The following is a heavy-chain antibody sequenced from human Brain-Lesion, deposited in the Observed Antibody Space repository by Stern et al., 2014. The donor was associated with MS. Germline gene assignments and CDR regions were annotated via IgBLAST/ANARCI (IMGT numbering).Heavy chain of an antibody. CDR2: VNNDGRRT. CDR1: GFTFSNYW. CDR3: ARGERWFDS. Sequence: VQLVESGGGLVKPGGSLRLSCAASGFTFSNYWMHWVRQAPGKGLVWVSRVNNDGRRTSYADSVKGRFPMSRDNANNTLYLQMNSLRVEDTAIYYCARGERWFDSWVQGTLVTVSS. J-gene: IGHJ5*01. D-gene: IGHD3-10*01. V-gene: IGHV3-74*02.